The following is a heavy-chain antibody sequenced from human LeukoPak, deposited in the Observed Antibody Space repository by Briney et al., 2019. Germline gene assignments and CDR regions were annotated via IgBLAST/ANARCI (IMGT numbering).Heavy chain of an antibody. CDR3: ARLLVSSGWYPEYYFDY. D-gene: IGHD6-19*01. CDR1: GGSLSSSSFY. J-gene: IGHJ4*02. CDR2: IYYSESA. V-gene: IGHV4-39*01. Sequence: PSDALSLTCTVSGGSLSSSSFYWVWLPQPPGKGLECFGSIYYSESAYYNLSLKRRVTISVDTSKNQLSLKLSSVTAADTAVYYCARLLVSSGWYPEYYFDYWGQGTLVTVSS.